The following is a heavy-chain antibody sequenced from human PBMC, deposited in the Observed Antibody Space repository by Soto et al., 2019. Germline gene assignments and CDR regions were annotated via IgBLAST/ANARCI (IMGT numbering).Heavy chain of an antibody. D-gene: IGHD3-16*02. V-gene: IGHV3-30-3*01. CDR1: GFTFSSYA. CDR3: SSVPIDVMAV. CDR2: ISYDGSNK. Sequence: GGSLRLSCAASGFTFSSYAMHWVRQAPGKGLEWVAVISYDGSNKYYADSVKGRFTISRDNSKNTLYLQMNSLRAEDTSVYYCSSVPIDVMAVWAQGTTDTVSS. J-gene: IGHJ6*02.